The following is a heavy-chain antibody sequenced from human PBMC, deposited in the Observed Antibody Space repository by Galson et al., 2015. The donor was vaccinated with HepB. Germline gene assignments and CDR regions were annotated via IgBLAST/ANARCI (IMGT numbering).Heavy chain of an antibody. V-gene: IGHV1-18*04. Sequence: SVKVSCKASGYTFTSYGISWVRQAPGQGLEWMGWISAYNGNTNYAQKLQGRVTMTTDTSTSTAYMELRSLRSDDTAVYYCARDCLLANGVCYTNYYYYGMDVWGQGTTVTVSS. J-gene: IGHJ6*02. CDR1: GYTFTSYG. D-gene: IGHD2-8*01. CDR2: ISAYNGNT. CDR3: ARDCLLANGVCYTNYYYYGMDV.